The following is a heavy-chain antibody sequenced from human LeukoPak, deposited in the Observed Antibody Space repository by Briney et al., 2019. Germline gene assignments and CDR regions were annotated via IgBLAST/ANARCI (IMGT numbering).Heavy chain of an antibody. D-gene: IGHD6-25*01. CDR1: GGTFSSYA. J-gene: IGHJ6*03. CDR2: IIPIFGTA. Sequence: SVKVSCKASGGTFSSYAISWVRQAPGQGLEWRGGIIPIFGTANYAQNFQGRVTITADESTSTAYMELRSLRSEDTAVYYCARGGGYATVYYYYMDVWGKGTTVTVSS. V-gene: IGHV1-69*13. CDR3: ARGGGYATVYYYYMDV.